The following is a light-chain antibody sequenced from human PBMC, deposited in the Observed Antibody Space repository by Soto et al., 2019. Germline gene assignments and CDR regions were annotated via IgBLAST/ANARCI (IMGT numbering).Light chain of an antibody. V-gene: IGLV1-44*01. CDR1: SSNIGGDT. J-gene: IGLJ3*02. Sequence: QSVLTQPPSVSGTPGQRVTISCSGSSSNIGGDTVNCYQKHPARAPPQLVYSNNNNRPSGDPARFFGSKSGTSASLAISGLQSEDESDYYCDASDSRFSGPVFGGGTKLTVL. CDR3: DASDSRFSGPV. CDR2: NNN.